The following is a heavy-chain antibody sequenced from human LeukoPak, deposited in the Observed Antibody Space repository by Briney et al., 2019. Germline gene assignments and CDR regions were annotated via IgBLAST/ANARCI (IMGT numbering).Heavy chain of an antibody. D-gene: IGHD3-10*01. CDR3: ARDGRITMVRGVIYNFDY. J-gene: IGHJ4*02. V-gene: IGHV3-7*01. CDR1: GFTFSNYW. Sequence: GGSLRLSCAASGFTFSNYWMSWVRQAPGKGLEWVANINKDGSEKYYVDSVKGRFTISRDNAKNSLYLQMNSLRAEDTAAYYCARDGRITMVRGVIYNFDYWGQGTLVTVSS. CDR2: INKDGSEK.